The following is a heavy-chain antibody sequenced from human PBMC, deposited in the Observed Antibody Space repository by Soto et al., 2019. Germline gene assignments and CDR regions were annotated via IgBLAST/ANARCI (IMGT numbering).Heavy chain of an antibody. CDR1: GFTFSSSA. V-gene: IGHV3-30-3*01. Sequence: QVQLVESGGGVVQPGRSLRLSCAASGFTFSSSAMHWVRQAPGKGLEWVAVISYDGSNKYYADSVKGRFTISRDNSKNTLYLQMNSLRAEDTAVYYCARDLRRYCSGGSCSHFDYWGQGTLVTVSS. J-gene: IGHJ4*02. CDR3: ARDLRRYCSGGSCSHFDY. D-gene: IGHD2-15*01. CDR2: ISYDGSNK.